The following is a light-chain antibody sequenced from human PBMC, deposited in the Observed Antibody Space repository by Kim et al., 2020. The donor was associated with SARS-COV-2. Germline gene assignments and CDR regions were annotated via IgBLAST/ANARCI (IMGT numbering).Light chain of an antibody. CDR3: QQANSFPYT. V-gene: IGKV1-12*02. CDR1: QGISSW. Sequence: SASVGGRVTITCRASQGISSWLASYQQKPWKAPKLLIYAASSLQSGVPSRFSGSGSGTDFTLTISSLQPEDFATYYCQQANSFPYTFGQGTKLEI. CDR2: AAS. J-gene: IGKJ2*01.